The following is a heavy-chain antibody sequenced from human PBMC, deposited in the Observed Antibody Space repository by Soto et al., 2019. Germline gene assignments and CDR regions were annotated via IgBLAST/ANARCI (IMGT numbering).Heavy chain of an antibody. J-gene: IGHJ5*02. D-gene: IGHD3-22*01. CDR3: ARKDKSGYFNWFDP. CDR2: IFPSDSDT. Sequence: GESLKISCRTSVYKFTSSWIAWVRQKPGKGLEWMGIIFPSDSDTRYSPPFQGQGTISADRSTSTVFLQWASLKASDTAVYFCARKDKSGYFNWFDPWGQGTLVTVSS. CDR1: VYKFTSSW. V-gene: IGHV5-51*01.